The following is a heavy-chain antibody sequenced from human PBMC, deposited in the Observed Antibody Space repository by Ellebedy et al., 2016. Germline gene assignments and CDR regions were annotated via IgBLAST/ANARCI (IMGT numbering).Heavy chain of an antibody. Sequence: GGSLRLSCAVSGFTANSNYMSWVRRAPGKGLEWVSVLYSDETTYYADSVKGRFSISRDSSRNSLYLQMNNLRAGDSAVYYCVRQVVVVVGDENYSYGMDVWGQGTTVTVSS. D-gene: IGHD2-15*01. CDR3: VRQVVVVVGDENYSYGMDV. J-gene: IGHJ6*02. CDR1: GFTANSNY. V-gene: IGHV3-53*01. CDR2: LYSDETT.